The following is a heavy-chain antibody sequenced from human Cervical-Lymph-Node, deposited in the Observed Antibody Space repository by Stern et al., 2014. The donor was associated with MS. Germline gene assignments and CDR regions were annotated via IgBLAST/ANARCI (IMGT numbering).Heavy chain of an antibody. J-gene: IGHJ4*02. V-gene: IGHV3-74*02. CDR1: GFTFDSYS. Sequence: VQLVQSGGGLVQPGGSLRLSCAASGFTFDSYSMHWVRHVPRQGLVWVSRIKTDGSSPRYADSVKGRFTISRDNAKNMLYLEMNSLRAEDTAVYYCSGSNWYFFDYWGQGTLVTVSS. D-gene: IGHD6-13*01. CDR2: IKTDGSSP. CDR3: SGSNWYFFDY.